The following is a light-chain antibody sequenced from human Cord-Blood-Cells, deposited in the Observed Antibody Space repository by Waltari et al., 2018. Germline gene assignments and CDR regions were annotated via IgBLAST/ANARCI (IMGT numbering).Light chain of an antibody. CDR2: GAS. Sequence: EIVMTQSPATLSVSPGERATRSCRASQSVSSNLAWSQQKPGQAPRLLIYGASTRATGIPARFSGSGSGTEFTLTISSLQSEDFAVYYCQQYNNWPPLFTFGPGTKVDIK. J-gene: IGKJ3*01. CDR1: QSVSSN. CDR3: QQYNNWPPLFT. V-gene: IGKV3-15*01.